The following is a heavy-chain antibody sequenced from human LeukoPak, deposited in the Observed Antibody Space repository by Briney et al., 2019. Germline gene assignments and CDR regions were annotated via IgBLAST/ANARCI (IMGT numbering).Heavy chain of an antibody. CDR1: GGSISSYY. D-gene: IGHD3-9*01. Sequence: SETLSLTCTVSGGSISSYYWSWIRQPPGKGLEWIGYTYYSGSTNYNPSLKSRVTISVDMSKNQFSLKLTSVTAADTAVYYCARGADILTGYGLWVEYYYYYMDVWGKGTTVTVSS. CDR3: ARGADILTGYGLWVEYYYYYMDV. CDR2: TYYSGST. V-gene: IGHV4-59*01. J-gene: IGHJ6*03.